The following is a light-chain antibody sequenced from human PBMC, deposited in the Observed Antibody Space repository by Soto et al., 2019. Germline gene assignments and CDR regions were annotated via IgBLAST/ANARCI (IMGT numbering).Light chain of an antibody. CDR1: SSNVGTYDL. V-gene: IGLV2-23*01. CDR3: CSFAVGAALV. Sequence: QSALTQPASVSASPGQSITISCTGTSSNVGTYDLVSWYQHHPDKAPKLIIYEGTKRPSGISSRFSGSKSGNTASLTISGLQAEDVGDYYCCSFAVGAALVFGGGTKVTVL. CDR2: EGT. J-gene: IGLJ2*01.